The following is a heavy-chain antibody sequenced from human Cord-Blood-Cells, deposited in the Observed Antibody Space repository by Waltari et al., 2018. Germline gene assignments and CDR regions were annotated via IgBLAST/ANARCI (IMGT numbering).Heavy chain of an antibody. CDR2: ISSSSSYI. D-gene: IGHD2-21*01. V-gene: IGHV3-21*01. Sequence: EVQLVESGGGLVKPGGSLRLSCAASGFTFSSYSMNWVRQAPGKGLEWVSSISSSSSYIYYADSVKGRFTISRDNAKNSLYLQMNSLRAEDTAVYYCARVGGGDGYFDLWGRGTLVTVSS. J-gene: IGHJ2*01. CDR1: GFTFSSYS. CDR3: ARVGGGDGYFDL.